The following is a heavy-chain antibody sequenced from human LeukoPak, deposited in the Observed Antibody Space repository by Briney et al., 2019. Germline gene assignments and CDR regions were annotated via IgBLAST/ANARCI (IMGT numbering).Heavy chain of an antibody. CDR1: GGSISSYY. D-gene: IGHD4-17*01. Sequence: PSETLSLTCTVSGGSISSYYWSWIRQPPGKGLEWIGYIYYSGSTNYNPSLKSRVTISVDTSKNQFSLKLSSVTAADTAVYYCAREHGDYGLDWFDPWAQGTLVTVSS. J-gene: IGHJ5*02. CDR2: IYYSGST. V-gene: IGHV4-59*01. CDR3: AREHGDYGLDWFDP.